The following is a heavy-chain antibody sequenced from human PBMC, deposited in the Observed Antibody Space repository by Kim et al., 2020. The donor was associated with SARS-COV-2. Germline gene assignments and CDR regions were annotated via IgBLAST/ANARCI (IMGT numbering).Heavy chain of an antibody. V-gene: IGHV3-30*04. CDR1: GFTFSSYA. CDR2: ISYDGSNK. D-gene: IGHD3-10*01. CDR3: AREILWFRDMIDY. J-gene: IGHJ4*02. Sequence: GGSLRLSCAASGFTFSSYAMHWVRQAPGKGLEWVAVISYDGSNKYYVDSVKGRFTISRDNSKNTLYLQMNSLRAEDTAVYYCAREILWFRDMIDYWGQGTLVTVSS.